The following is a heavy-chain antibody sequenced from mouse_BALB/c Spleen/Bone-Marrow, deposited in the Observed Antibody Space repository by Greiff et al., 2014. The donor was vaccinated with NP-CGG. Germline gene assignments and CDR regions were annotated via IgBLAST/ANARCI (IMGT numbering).Heavy chain of an antibody. J-gene: IGHJ4*01. CDR1: GYTFTSYW. CDR3: TRYPYYYGSRNYYAMDY. Sequence: VQLQQSGTVLARPGASVKMSCKASGYTFTSYWMHWVKQRPGQGLEWIGATYPGNSDTSYNQKFKGKAKLTAVTSTSTAYMELSSLTNEDSAVYYCTRYPYYYGSRNYYAMDYWGQGTSVTVSS. V-gene: IGHV1-5*01. CDR2: TYPGNSDT. D-gene: IGHD1-1*01.